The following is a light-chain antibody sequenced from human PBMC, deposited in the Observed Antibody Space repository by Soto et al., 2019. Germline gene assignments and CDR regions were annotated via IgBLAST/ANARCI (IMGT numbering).Light chain of an antibody. Sequence: QSVLTQPASVSGSPGQSITISCTGTSSDVGGYNYVSWYQQHPGKAPKLMIYDVSNRPSGVSNRFSGSKSGNTASLTISGLQAEDEADYYCCSYAGSSTSPGVGFGGGTQLTVL. CDR1: SSDVGGYNY. J-gene: IGLJ2*01. V-gene: IGLV2-14*01. CDR2: DVS. CDR3: CSYAGSSTSPGVG.